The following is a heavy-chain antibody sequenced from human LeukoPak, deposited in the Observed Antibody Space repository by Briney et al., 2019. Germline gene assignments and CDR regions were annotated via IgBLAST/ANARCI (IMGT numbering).Heavy chain of an antibody. CDR2: IKQDGSEK. D-gene: IGHD2-15*01. J-gene: IGHJ3*02. V-gene: IGHV3-7*01. CDR3: ARACIVVVARRAFDI. Sequence: GGSLRLSCAASGFTLSSYWMSWVRQAPGKGLEWVANIKQDGSEKYYVDSVKGRFTISRDNAKNSLYLQMNSLRAEDTAVYYCARACIVVVARRAFDIWGQGTMVTVSS. CDR1: GFTLSSYW.